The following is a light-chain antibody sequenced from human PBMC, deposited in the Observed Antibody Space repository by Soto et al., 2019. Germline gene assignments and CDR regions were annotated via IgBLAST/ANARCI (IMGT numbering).Light chain of an antibody. V-gene: IGKV3-20*01. CDR3: QQYGSVPLT. CDR1: ESVSTNY. J-gene: IGKJ4*01. CDR2: GAS. Sequence: EIVLTQSPGTLSLSPGERATLSCRASESVSTNYLAWYQQKPGQAPRLLISGASSRATCIPDRFSGSGSGADFTLTINRLEPEDFAVYYCQQYGSVPLTFGGGTKVEIK.